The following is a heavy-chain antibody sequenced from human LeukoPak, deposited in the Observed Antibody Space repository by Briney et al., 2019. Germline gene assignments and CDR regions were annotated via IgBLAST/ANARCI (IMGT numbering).Heavy chain of an antibody. D-gene: IGHD1-1*01. CDR2: TRYGGTT. J-gene: IGHJ1*01. V-gene: IGHV4-59*01. CDR1: DDSMSDYY. Sequence: SETLSLTCSVSDDSMSDYYWCWMRQPPGRGLEWIGYTRYGGTTSQNPSLKSRVTMSVDTSKNRLSLRLTSVTAADTAVYYCARGSGIHAWNLQHWGQGTLVTVSS. CDR3: ARGSGIHAWNLQH.